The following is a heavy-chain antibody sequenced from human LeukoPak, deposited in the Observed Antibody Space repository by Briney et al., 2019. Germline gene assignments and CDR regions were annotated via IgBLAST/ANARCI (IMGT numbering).Heavy chain of an antibody. CDR3: ARGRQGAGSEYYFDY. J-gene: IGHJ4*02. V-gene: IGHV3-21*01. CDR1: GFTFSTYS. D-gene: IGHD6-13*01. Sequence: GGSLRLSCAASGFTFSTYSMNWVRQALEKGLEWVSPTSSSSSYIYYADSVKGRFTISRDNAKNSLYLQMNSLRAEDTAVYYCARGRQGAGSEYYFDYWGQGTLVTVSS. CDR2: TSSSSSYI.